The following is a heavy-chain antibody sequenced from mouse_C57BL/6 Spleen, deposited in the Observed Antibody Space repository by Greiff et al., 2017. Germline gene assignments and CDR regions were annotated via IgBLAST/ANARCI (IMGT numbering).Heavy chain of an antibody. CDR1: GYTFTSYW. Sequence: VQLQQPGAELVMPGASVTLSCKASGYTFTSYWMHWVMQRPGQGLEWIGEIDPSDSYTNYNQKFKGKSTLTVDKSSSTAYMQLSSLTSEDSAVYYCARGDYGSSPGFGNWGQGTLVTVSA. V-gene: IGHV1-69*01. J-gene: IGHJ3*02. CDR2: IDPSDSYT. D-gene: IGHD1-1*01. CDR3: ARGDYGSSPGFGN.